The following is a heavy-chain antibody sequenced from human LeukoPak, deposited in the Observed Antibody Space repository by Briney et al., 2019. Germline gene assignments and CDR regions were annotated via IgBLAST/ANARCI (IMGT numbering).Heavy chain of an antibody. D-gene: IGHD2-8*01. V-gene: IGHV1-24*01. J-gene: IGHJ4*02. CDR1: GYTLTELS. CDR2: FDPEDGET. Sequence: ASVKVSCKVSGYTLTELSMHWVRQAPGKGLEWMGGFDPEDGETIYAQKFQGRVTMAEDTSTDTAYMELSSLRSEDTAVYYCATSPWFLVYYSDYWGQGTLVTVSS. CDR3: ATSPWFLVYYSDY.